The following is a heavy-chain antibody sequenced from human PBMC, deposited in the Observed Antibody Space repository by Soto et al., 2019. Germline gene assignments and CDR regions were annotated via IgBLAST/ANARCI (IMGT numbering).Heavy chain of an antibody. CDR3: GREEVGAIWNLDL. CDR1: GFTFSSYA. Sequence: QVQLVESGGGVVQPRRSLRLSCAASGFTFSSYAMHWVRQAPGKGLEWVAVISYDGSNKYYADSVKGRFTISRDNPKNTLYLQMNGLRAEDTAMYYCGREEVGAIWNLDLWGRGTLAPVSS. CDR2: ISYDGSNK. J-gene: IGHJ2*01. D-gene: IGHD1-26*01. V-gene: IGHV3-30-3*01.